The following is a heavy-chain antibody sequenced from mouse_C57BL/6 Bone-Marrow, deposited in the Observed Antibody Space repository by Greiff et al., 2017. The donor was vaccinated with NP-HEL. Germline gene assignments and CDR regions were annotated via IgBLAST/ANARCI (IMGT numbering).Heavy chain of an antibody. CDR2: ISYDGSN. Sequence: VQLKESGPGLVKPSQSLSLTCSVTGYSITSGYYWNWIRQFPGNKLEWMGYISYDGSNNYNPSLKNRISITRDTSTNQFFLKLNSVTTEDTATYYCARDGGYSYFHYAMDYWGQGTSVTVSS. D-gene: IGHD2-3*01. CDR3: ARDGGYSYFHYAMDY. J-gene: IGHJ4*01. CDR1: GYSITSGYY. V-gene: IGHV3-6*01.